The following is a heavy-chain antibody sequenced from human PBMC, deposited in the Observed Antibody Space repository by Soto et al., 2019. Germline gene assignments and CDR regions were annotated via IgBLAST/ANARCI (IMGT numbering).Heavy chain of an antibody. V-gene: IGHV3-30*18. CDR3: AKYIRELDDDGFDI. CDR1: GFTFRTYG. J-gene: IGHJ3*02. Sequence: QVQLVESGGGVVQPGRSLRLSCAASGFTFRTYGMHWVRQAPGKGLEWVAVISSDGSNKYYAVSVKGRFTISRDNPKNTLWLQMNSRRAEDTAVYYCAKYIRELDDDGFDIWGQGTIVSVSS. D-gene: IGHD3-10*01. CDR2: ISSDGSNK.